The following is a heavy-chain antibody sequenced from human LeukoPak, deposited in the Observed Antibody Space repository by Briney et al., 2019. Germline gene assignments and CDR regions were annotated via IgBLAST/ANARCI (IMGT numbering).Heavy chain of an antibody. V-gene: IGHV3-23*01. CDR2: ISGSGGST. Sequence: GGSLRLSWAASGFTFSSYAMSWVRQAPGKGLEWVSAISGSGGSTYYADSVKGRFTISRDNSKNTLYLQMNSLRAEDTAVYYCAKVSDSSGSSYVGYWGQGTLVTVSS. CDR1: GFTFSSYA. CDR3: AKVSDSSGSSYVGY. D-gene: IGHD3-22*01. J-gene: IGHJ4*02.